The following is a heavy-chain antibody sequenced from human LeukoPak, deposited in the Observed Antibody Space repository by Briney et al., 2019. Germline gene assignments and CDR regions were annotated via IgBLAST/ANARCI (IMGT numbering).Heavy chain of an antibody. Sequence: SETLSLTCTVSGGSISSGDYYWSWIRQPPGKGLEWIGYIYYSGSTYYNPSLKSRVTISVDTSKNQFSLKLSSVTAADTAVYYCARLPSGGYYYYMDVWGKGTTVTVSS. J-gene: IGHJ6*03. CDR1: GGSISSGDYY. CDR2: IYYSGST. D-gene: IGHD1-26*01. CDR3: ARLPSGGYYYYMDV. V-gene: IGHV4-30-4*08.